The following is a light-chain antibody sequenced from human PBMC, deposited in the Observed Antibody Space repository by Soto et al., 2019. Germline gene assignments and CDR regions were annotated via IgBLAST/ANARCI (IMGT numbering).Light chain of an antibody. CDR1: QSVSSN. CDR2: GAS. CDR3: QQYGTSPTWT. Sequence: EIVMTQSPATLSVSPGERATLACRASQSVSSNLAWYQQKPGQAPRLLLYGASTRATGIPDRFSGSGSGTDFTLTISRLEPEDFAVYYCQQYGTSPTWTFGQGTKVDIK. V-gene: IGKV3-20*01. J-gene: IGKJ1*01.